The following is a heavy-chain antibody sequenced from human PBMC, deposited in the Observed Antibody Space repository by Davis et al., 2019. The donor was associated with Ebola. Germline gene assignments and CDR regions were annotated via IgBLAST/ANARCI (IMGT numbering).Heavy chain of an antibody. Sequence: HSQTLSLTCAISGDSVSSGGWNWIRQSPSRGLEWLGRTYYSSKWYNDYAVSVKSRITISPDTSKNQFSLQLKFVTPEDTAVYYCAKGWLRSGIRYWGQGTLVTVSS. CDR3: AKGWLRSGIRY. D-gene: IGHD5-12*01. J-gene: IGHJ4*02. CDR1: GDSVSSGG. CDR2: TYYSSKWYN. V-gene: IGHV6-1*01.